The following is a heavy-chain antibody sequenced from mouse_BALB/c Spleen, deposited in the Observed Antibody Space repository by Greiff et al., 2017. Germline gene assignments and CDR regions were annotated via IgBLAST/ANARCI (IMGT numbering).Heavy chain of an antibody. V-gene: IGHV2-6-7*01. Sequence: QVQLKESGPGLVAPSQSLSITCTVSGFSLTGYGVNWVRQPPGKGLEWLGMIWGDGSTDYNSALKSRLSISKDNSKSQVFLKMNSLQTDDTARYYCARATYYGNYEKAWFAYWGQGTLVTVSA. D-gene: IGHD2-10*01. CDR1: GFSLTGYG. CDR3: ARATYYGNYEKAWFAY. J-gene: IGHJ3*01. CDR2: IWGDGST.